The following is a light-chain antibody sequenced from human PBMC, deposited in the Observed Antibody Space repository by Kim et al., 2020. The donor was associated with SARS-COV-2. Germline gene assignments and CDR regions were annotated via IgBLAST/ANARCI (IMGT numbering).Light chain of an antibody. V-gene: IGLV4-69*01. CDR1: SGHSKYD. Sequence: QLVLTQSPSASASLGASVRLTCTLSSGHSKYDIAWHQHQPERGPRFLMKVNSDGSHRKGAGIPDRFSGSSSGAERYLTISSLQSEDEADYYCQTWGTVTGMQVFGGGTKLTVL. CDR3: QTWGTVTGMQV. J-gene: IGLJ3*02. CDR2: VNSDGSH.